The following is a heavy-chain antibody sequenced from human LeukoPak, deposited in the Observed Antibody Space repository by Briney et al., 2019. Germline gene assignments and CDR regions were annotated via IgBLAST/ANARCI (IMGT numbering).Heavy chain of an antibody. CDR2: ISGSGGST. D-gene: IGHD6-19*01. J-gene: IGHJ4*02. CDR3: AKDQSHSSGWPTIVDY. V-gene: IGHV3-23*01. CDR1: GFTFSSYA. Sequence: PGGSLRLSCAASGFTFSSYAMSWVRQAPGEGLEWVSAISGSGGSTYYADSVKGRFTISRDNSKNTLYLQMNSLRADDTAVYYCAKDQSHSSGWPTIVDYWGQGTLVTVSS.